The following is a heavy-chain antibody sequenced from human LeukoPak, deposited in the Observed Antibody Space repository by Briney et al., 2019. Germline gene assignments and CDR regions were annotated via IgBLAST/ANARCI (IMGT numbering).Heavy chain of an antibody. J-gene: IGHJ4*02. CDR2: ISSSSSYT. CDR1: GFTFSDYY. CDR3: ARERYYYDSSGPTGFDY. V-gene: IGHV3-11*05. D-gene: IGHD3-22*01. Sequence: GGSLRLSCAASGFTFSDYYMSWIRQAPGKGLEWVSYISSSSSYTNYADSVKGRFTISRENAKNSLYLQMNSLRAEDTAVYYCARERYYYDSSGPTGFDYWGQGTLVTVSS.